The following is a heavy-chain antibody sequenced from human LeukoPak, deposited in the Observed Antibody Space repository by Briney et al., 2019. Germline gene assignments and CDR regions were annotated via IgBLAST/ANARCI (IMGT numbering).Heavy chain of an antibody. D-gene: IGHD5-12*01. J-gene: IGHJ3*02. Sequence: GASVKVSCKASGYTFSTYYMHWVRQAPGQGLEWMGIINPSGGSTSYAQKFQDRVTMTRDMSTSTVYMDLSGLRSEDTAVYYGARGYSGYGSTGSAFDIWGQGTMVTVSS. CDR3: ARGYSGYGSTGSAFDI. V-gene: IGHV1-46*01. CDR1: GYTFSTYY. CDR2: INPSGGST.